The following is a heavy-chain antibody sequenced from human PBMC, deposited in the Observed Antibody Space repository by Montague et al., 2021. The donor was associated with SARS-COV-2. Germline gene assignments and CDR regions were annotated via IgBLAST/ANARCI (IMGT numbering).Heavy chain of an antibody. J-gene: IGHJ4*02. D-gene: IGHD3-22*01. CDR3: AKDIVRDYYDSSGYYGGSVDY. V-gene: IGHV3-43*02. CDR1: GFTFDDYA. CDR2: IGGDGGST. Sequence: SLRLSCAASGFTFDDYAMHWVRQAPGKGLEWVSLIGGDGGSTYYADSVKGRFTISRDNSKNSLYLQMNSLRTEDTALYYCAKDIVRDYYDSSGYYGGSVDYWGQGTLVTVSS.